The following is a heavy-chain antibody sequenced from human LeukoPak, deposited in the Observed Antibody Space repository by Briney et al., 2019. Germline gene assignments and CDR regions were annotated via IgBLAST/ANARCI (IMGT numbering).Heavy chain of an antibody. CDR1: GYTFTSYY. CDR3: VRGVVVPTTITYWFDP. J-gene: IGHJ5*02. CDR2: INPSRGST. V-gene: IGHV1-46*01. D-gene: IGHD2-2*02. Sequence: ASVKVSCKASGYTFTSYYMHWVRQAPGQGLAWMGIINPSRGSTSYAQKFQDRVTMTRDTSKSTVYMELSSLRSEDTAVYYCVRGVVVPTTITYWFDPWGQGTLVTVSS.